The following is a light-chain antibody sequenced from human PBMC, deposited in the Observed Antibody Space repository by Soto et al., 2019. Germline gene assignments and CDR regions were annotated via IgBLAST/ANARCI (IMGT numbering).Light chain of an antibody. Sequence: QSVLTQPPSASGTPGQRVTISCSGSSSNIGSNTVNWYQQLPGTAPKLLIYSNSHRPSGVPDRFSGSKSGTSASLAISGLQSEDEADYYCASWDDSLNGYVFGAGTKLTVL. J-gene: IGLJ1*01. CDR2: SNS. CDR3: ASWDDSLNGYV. V-gene: IGLV1-44*01. CDR1: SSNIGSNT.